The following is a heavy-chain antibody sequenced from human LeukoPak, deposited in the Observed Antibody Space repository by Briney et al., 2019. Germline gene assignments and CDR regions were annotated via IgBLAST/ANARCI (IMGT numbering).Heavy chain of an antibody. V-gene: IGHV1-18*04. Sequence: ASVKVSCKASGYTFTSYYMHWVRQAPGQGLEWMGWISAYNGNTNYAQKLQGRVTMTTDTSTSTAYMELRSLRSDDTAVYYCARSRPFINWFDPWGQGTLVTVSS. CDR1: GYTFTSYY. CDR3: ARSRPFINWFDP. CDR2: ISAYNGNT. J-gene: IGHJ5*02.